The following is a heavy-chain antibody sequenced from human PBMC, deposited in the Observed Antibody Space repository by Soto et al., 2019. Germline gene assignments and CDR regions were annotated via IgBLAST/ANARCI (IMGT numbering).Heavy chain of an antibody. CDR2: IYHSGST. CDR3: ARGGSSGWYFDY. CDR1: GGSISSGGYS. J-gene: IGHJ4*02. Sequence: SETLSLTCAVSGGSISSGGYSWSWIRQPPGKGLEWIGYIYHSGSTYYNPSLKSRVTISVDRSKNQFSLKLSSVTAADTAVYYCARGGSSGWYFDYWGQGTLVTVSS. V-gene: IGHV4-30-2*01. D-gene: IGHD6-19*01.